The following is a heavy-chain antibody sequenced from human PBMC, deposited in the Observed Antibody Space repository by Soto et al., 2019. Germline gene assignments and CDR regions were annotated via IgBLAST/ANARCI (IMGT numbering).Heavy chain of an antibody. V-gene: IGHV1-46*03. Sequence: ASVKVSCKASGYTFTSYYMHWVRQAPGQGLEWMGIINPSGGSTSYAQKFQGRVTMTRDTSTSTVYMELSSLRSEDTAVYYCAREFYDSSSYYYSAEYFQHWGQGTLVTVSS. CDR2: INPSGGST. CDR3: AREFYDSSSYYYSAEYFQH. CDR1: GYTFTSYY. J-gene: IGHJ1*01. D-gene: IGHD3-22*01.